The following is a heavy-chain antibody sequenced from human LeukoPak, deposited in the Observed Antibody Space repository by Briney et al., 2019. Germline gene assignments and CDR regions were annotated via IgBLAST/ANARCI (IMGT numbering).Heavy chain of an antibody. V-gene: IGHV3-15*01. CDR1: GFTFSNAW. Sequence: GGSLRLSCAASGFTFSNAWMSWVRQAPGKGLEWVGRIKSKTDGGTTDYAAPTKGRFTISRDDSKNTLYLQMNSLKTEDTAVYYCTTVQKPWLNTHFDYWGQGTLVTVSS. J-gene: IGHJ4*02. CDR2: IKSKTDGGTT. CDR3: TTVQKPWLNTHFDY. D-gene: IGHD3-22*01.